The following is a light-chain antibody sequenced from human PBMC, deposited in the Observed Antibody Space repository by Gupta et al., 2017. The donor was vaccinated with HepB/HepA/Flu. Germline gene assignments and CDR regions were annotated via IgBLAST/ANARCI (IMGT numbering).Light chain of an antibody. CDR1: QSVGRN. CDR3: LQYKVWPPWT. CDR2: GTS. J-gene: IGKJ1*01. Sequence: IVMTQPPATLSVSPGERVTLSCWASQSVGRNLAWYQQIPGQAPRLLIYGTSIRAAGIPDRFSGSEASGIHFTLTISSLQYEDFAVYYCLQYKVWPPWTFGPGTKVE. V-gene: IGKV3-15*01.